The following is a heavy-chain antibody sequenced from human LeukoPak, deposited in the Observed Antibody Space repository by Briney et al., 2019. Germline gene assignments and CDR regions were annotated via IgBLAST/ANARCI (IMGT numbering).Heavy chain of an antibody. V-gene: IGHV1-69*05. CDR2: IIPIFGTA. Sequence: SVKVSCKASGYTFTSYDISWVRQAPGQGLEWMGGIIPIFGTANYAQKFQGRVTITTDESTSTAYMELSSLRSEDTAVYYCAREYCSSTSCYPIFDYWGQGTLVTVSS. CDR1: GYTFTSYD. CDR3: AREYCSSTSCYPIFDY. J-gene: IGHJ4*02. D-gene: IGHD2-2*01.